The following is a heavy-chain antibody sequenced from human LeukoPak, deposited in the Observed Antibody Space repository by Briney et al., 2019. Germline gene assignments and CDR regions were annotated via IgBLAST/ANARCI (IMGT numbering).Heavy chain of an antibody. CDR3: ARAMGMQLWSPIDY. CDR2: INPHGSST. CDR1: GYTFTNYY. J-gene: IGHJ4*02. V-gene: IGHV1-46*01. Sequence: ASVKVSCKPSGYTFTNYYMHWVRQAPGQGLEWMGIINPHGSSTSYAQKFQGRVTMTRDTSTTTVYMELRSLRSEDTAVYYCARAMGMQLWSPIDYWGQGALVTVSS. D-gene: IGHD5-18*01.